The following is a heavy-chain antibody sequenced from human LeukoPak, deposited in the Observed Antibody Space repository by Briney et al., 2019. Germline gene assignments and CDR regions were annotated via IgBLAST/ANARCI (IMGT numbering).Heavy chain of an antibody. CDR1: GGSISFYY. Sequence: PSKTLSLTCTVSGGSISFYYWSWIRQPPGKGLEWIGYIYYSGSTNYNPSLKSRVTISVDTSKNQFSLKLSSVTAADTAVYYCARQQAVAGTGYWFDPWGQGTLVTVSS. V-gene: IGHV4-59*08. J-gene: IGHJ5*02. D-gene: IGHD6-19*01. CDR2: IYYSGST. CDR3: ARQQAVAGTGYWFDP.